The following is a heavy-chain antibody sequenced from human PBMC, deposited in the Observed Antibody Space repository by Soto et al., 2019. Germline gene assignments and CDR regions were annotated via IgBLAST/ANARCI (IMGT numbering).Heavy chain of an antibody. D-gene: IGHD6-19*01. CDR2: INPNSGGT. Sequence: GASVKVSCKASGYTFTGYYMHWVRQAPGQGLEWMGWINPNSGGTNYAQKFQGWVTMTRDTSISTAYMELSRLRSDDTAVYYCAREAVAAHDIRGYNWFDPWGQGTLVTVSS. J-gene: IGHJ5*02. V-gene: IGHV1-2*04. CDR1: GYTFTGYY. CDR3: AREAVAAHDIRGYNWFDP.